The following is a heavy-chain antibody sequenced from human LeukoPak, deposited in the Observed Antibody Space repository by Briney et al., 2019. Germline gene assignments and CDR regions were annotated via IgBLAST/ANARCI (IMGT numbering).Heavy chain of an antibody. Sequence: SETLSLTCTVSGGSIRSYYWSWIRQPPGKGLEWIGYIYYSGSTNYNPSLKSRVTMSVDTSKNQFSLKLSSVTAADTAVYYCARDPDSRGYYYSGEGTLVTVSS. CDR1: GGSIRSYY. J-gene: IGHJ4*02. D-gene: IGHD3-22*01. V-gene: IGHV4-59*12. CDR3: ARDPDSRGYYY. CDR2: IYYSGST.